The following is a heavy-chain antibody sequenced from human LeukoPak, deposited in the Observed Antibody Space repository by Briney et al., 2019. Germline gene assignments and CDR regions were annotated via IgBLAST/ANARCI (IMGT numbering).Heavy chain of an antibody. J-gene: IGHJ4*02. V-gene: IGHV5-51*01. CDR3: ASCFSSTSCYIRGGPFDY. CDR1: GYSFTSCW. D-gene: IGHD2-2*02. CDR2: IYPGDSDT. Sequence: TGESLKISCKGSGYSFTSCWIGWVRQMPGKGLEWMGIIYPGDSDTRYSPSFQGQVTISADKSISTAYLQWSSLKASDTAMYYCASCFSSTSCYIRGGPFDYWGQGTLVTVSS.